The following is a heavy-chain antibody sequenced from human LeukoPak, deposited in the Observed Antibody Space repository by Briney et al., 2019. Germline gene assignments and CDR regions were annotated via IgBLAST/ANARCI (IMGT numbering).Heavy chain of an antibody. J-gene: IGHJ6*03. CDR2: IYHSGST. D-gene: IGHD3-10*01. CDR3: ARVTFITMVRGVIYYYYYMDV. V-gene: IGHV4-38-2*02. CDR1: GYSISSGYY. Sequence: PSETLSLTCTVSGYSISSGYYWGWIRQPPGKGLEWIGSIYHSGSTYYNPSLKSRVTISVDTSKNQFSLKLSSVTAADTAVYYCARVTFITMVRGVIYYYYYMDVWGKGTTVTISS.